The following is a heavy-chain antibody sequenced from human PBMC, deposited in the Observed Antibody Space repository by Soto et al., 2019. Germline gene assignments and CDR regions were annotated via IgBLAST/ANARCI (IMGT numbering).Heavy chain of an antibody. CDR3: ARLSFSYGVDV. CDR1: GGSISSANW. V-gene: IGHV4-4*02. Sequence: SETLSLTCAASGGSISSANWWTWVRQPPGKGLEWIGEIYHGGSTSYNPSLKSRVTLSLDKFKNHFSLNLTSVTAADTAVYYCARLSFSYGVDVWGQGTTVTVSS. CDR2: IYHGGST. J-gene: IGHJ6*02.